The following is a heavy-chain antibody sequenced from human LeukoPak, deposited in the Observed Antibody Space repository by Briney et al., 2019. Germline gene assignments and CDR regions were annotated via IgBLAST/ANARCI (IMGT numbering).Heavy chain of an antibody. CDR1: GVSISGYY. D-gene: IGHD2-15*01. V-gene: IGHV4-59*01. J-gene: IGHJ4*02. CDR2: MYYTGDT. Sequence: PSETLSLTCSVSGVSISGYYWSWIRQPPGKGLEWIGYMYYTGDTNYNPSLKSRVTMSVDTSKNQFSLKLNSVTAADKAVYYCARQKRVDYFDFWGQGTLVTVSS. CDR3: ARQKRVDYFDF.